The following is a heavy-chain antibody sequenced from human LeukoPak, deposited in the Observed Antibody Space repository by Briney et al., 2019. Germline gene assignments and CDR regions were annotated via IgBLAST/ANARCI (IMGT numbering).Heavy chain of an antibody. CDR2: INSDGSST. J-gene: IGHJ3*02. Sequence: QTGGSLRLSCAASGFTFSSYWMHWVRQAPGKGLVWVSHINSDGSSTNYADSVKGRLTISRDNSKNTLYLQMSSLRAEDTAVYYCARDLEDSSPFGAFDMWGQGTMVTVSS. CDR3: ARDLEDSSPFGAFDM. CDR1: GFTFSSYW. V-gene: IGHV3-74*01. D-gene: IGHD3-22*01.